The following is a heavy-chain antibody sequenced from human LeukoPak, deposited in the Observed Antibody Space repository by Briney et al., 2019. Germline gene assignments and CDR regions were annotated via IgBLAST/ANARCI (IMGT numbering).Heavy chain of an antibody. CDR3: ARVTYGSGINAFDI. J-gene: IGHJ3*02. CDR2: INHICGST. D-gene: IGHD3-10*01. CDR1: GYTFTSYY. V-gene: IGHV1-46*01. Sequence: ASVKVSCKASGYTFTSYYMHWVRQARGQGREWMGIINHICGSTSYPQKFQGRLTITGDNSQSTVYMELSRLRSEDTDVYSCARVTYGSGINAFDIWGQGTMVTVSS.